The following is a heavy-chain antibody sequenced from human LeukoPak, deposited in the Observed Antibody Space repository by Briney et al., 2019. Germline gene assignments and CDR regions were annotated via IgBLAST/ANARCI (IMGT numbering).Heavy chain of an antibody. D-gene: IGHD4-23*01. Sequence: ASVKVSCKVSGYTLTELSMHWVRQAPGKGLEWMGGFDPEDGETIYAQKFQGRVTMTEDTSTDTAYMELSSLRSEDTAVYYCATDLEYGGNSPVYSYWGQGTLVTVSS. CDR2: FDPEDGET. CDR3: ATDLEYGGNSPVYSY. CDR1: GYTLTELS. J-gene: IGHJ4*02. V-gene: IGHV1-24*01.